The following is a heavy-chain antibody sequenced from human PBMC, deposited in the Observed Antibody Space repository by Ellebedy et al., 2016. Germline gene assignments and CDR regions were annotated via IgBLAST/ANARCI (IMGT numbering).Heavy chain of an antibody. CDR3: YYGHYSGS. V-gene: IGHV3-23*01. Sequence: GGSLRLXXAASGFAFKSFFMSWVRQAPGKGLEWVSTISGAGDDTHLADSVKGRFTVSRDNSMNTLYLQMNRLRAEDTAVYYCYYGHYSGSWGQGTLVTVSS. CDR2: ISGAGDDT. D-gene: IGHD4-17*01. CDR1: GFAFKSFF. J-gene: IGHJ4*02.